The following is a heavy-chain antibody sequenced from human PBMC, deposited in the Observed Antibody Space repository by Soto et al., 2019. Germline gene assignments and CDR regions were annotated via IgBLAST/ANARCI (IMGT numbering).Heavy chain of an antibody. CDR2: IRSGGSTI. Sequence: EVQLVESGGGLVQPGGSLRLSCAASGFTFSSYDMHWVRQAPGKGLEWVSYIRSGGSTIYYADSVKGRFTISRDNAKNSLYLQMNSLRAEDTAVYYCARVGDFWSGYYILGYYYGMDVWGQGTTVTVSS. V-gene: IGHV3-48*03. D-gene: IGHD3-3*01. J-gene: IGHJ6*02. CDR3: ARVGDFWSGYYILGYYYGMDV. CDR1: GFTFSSYD.